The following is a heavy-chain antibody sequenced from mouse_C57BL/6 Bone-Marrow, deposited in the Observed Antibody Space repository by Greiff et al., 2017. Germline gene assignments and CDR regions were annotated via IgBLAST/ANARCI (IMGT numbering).Heavy chain of an antibody. D-gene: IGHD1-1*01. V-gene: IGHV1-76*01. CDR2: IFPGSGNT. J-gene: IGHJ1*03. CDR1: GYTFTDYS. CDR3: ARSSSIYYLFFDV. Sequence: VQLLQSGADLVRPGASVKLSCKASGYTFTDYSINWVKQRPGQGLEWIARIFPGSGNTYYNEKFKGKATLTAEKSSSTAYMQLSSLTTEDSAVYCCARSSSIYYLFFDVRGTETTVTVSS.